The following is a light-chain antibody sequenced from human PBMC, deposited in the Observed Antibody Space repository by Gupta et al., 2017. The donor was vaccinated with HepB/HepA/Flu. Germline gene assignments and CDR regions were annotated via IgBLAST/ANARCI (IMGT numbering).Light chain of an antibody. CDR1: QSVSSSN. V-gene: IGKV3-20*01. CDR2: GAS. J-gene: IGKJ2*01. CDR3: QQYGSSGFT. Sequence: EIVLTQSPGTLSLSPGERATLSCRASQSVSSSNLVWYQQKPGQAPRLLIYGASSRATGIPDRFSGSGSGTDFTLTISRLESEDFAVYYCQQYGSSGFTFGQGTKLEIK.